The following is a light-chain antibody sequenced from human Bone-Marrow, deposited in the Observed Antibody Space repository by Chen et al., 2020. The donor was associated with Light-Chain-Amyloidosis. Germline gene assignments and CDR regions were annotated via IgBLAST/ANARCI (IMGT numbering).Light chain of an antibody. CDR1: NIASTS. J-gene: IGLJ3*02. CDR3: QVWDRSSDRPV. Sequence: YVLTQPSSVSVAPGPTATIACGGNNIASTSVHWYKQTTGQAHLLVAYDDSDRPSGIPERLAGANAGNTATLTISRVEAGEEADYYCQVWDRSSDRPVVGGGTKLTVL. V-gene: IGLV3-21*02. CDR2: DDS.